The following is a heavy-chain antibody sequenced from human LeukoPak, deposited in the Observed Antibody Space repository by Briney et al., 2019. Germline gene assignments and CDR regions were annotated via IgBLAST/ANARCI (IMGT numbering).Heavy chain of an antibody. CDR2: ISKDGSNK. V-gene: IGHV3-30-3*01. CDR1: GFTFSNYA. CDR3: ARSYYMPLPDY. Sequence: PGGSLRLSCAASGFTFSNYAIHWVRQAPGKGLEWVAVISKDGSNKYYADSVKGRFTISRDNSKNTLYLQMNSLRGEDTAMYCCARSYYMPLPDYWGQGTLVTVSS. J-gene: IGHJ4*02. D-gene: IGHD3-10*01.